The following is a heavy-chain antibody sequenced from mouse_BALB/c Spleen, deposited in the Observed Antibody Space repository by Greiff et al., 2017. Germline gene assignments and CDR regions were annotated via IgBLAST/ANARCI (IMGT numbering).Heavy chain of an antibody. D-gene: IGHD2-14*01. CDR2: IWGDGST. CDR3: ARVRYDVYYAMDY. J-gene: IGHJ4*01. CDR1: GFSLTGYG. Sequence: QVQLKESGPGLVAPSQSLSITCTVSGFSLTGYGVNWVRQPPGKGLEWLGMIWGDGSTDYNSALKSRLSISKDNSKSQVFLKMNSLQTDDTARYYCARVRYDVYYAMDYWGQGTSVTVSS. V-gene: IGHV2-6-7*01.